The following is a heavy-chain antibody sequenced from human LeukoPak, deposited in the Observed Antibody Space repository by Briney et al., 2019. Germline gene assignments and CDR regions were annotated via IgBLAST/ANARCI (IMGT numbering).Heavy chain of an antibody. CDR2: ISYDGSTK. CDR3: ARDGTGY. D-gene: IGHD1-1*01. J-gene: IGHJ4*02. Sequence: GGSLRLSCAASGFTFSDYGMHWVRQAPGKGLEWVAVISYDGSTKYYADSVKGRFTISRDNSKNTLYLQMNSLRAEDTAVYYCARDGTGYWGQGTLVTVSS. CDR1: GFTFSDYG. V-gene: IGHV3-30*03.